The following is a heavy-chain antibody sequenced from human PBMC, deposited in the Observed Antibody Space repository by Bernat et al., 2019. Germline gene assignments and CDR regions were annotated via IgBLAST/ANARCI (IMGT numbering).Heavy chain of an antibody. D-gene: IGHD2-2*01. CDR3: AREGIAYCSSTSCPPDY. V-gene: IGHV3-21*05. J-gene: IGHJ4*02. CDR1: GFTFSSYS. CDR2: ISGSSSYI. Sequence: EVQLVESGGGLVKPGGSLRLSCAASGFTFSSYSMNWVRQAPGKGLEWVSYISGSSSYIYYAYSVKGRFTISRDNAKNSLYLRMSSLRVENTAVYYCAREGIAYCSSTSCPPDYWGQGTLVTVSS.